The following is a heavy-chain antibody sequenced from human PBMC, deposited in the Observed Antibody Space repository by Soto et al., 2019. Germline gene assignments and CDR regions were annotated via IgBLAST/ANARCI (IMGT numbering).Heavy chain of an antibody. D-gene: IGHD4-17*01. CDR3: ARFYGDYPQGNFDY. Sequence: PSETLSLTWTVSGGSISSGGYYWSWIRPHPGKGLEWIGYIYYSGSTNYNPSLKSRVTISVDRSKNQFSLKLSSVTAADTAVYYCARFYGDYPQGNFDYWGQGTLVTVSS. V-gene: IGHV4-61*08. CDR1: GGSISSGGYY. CDR2: IYYSGST. J-gene: IGHJ4*02.